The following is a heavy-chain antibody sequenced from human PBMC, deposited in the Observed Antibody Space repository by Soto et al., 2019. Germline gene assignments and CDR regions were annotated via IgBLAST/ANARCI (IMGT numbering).Heavy chain of an antibody. CDR1: GGSVSDTTYY. CDR2: VYYSGTT. D-gene: IGHD4-17*01. Sequence: SEPLSLTCSVSGGSVSDTTYYWSWIRQHPGKRLEWIGYVYYSGTTNYNPSLKSRVTISVDLSKNRFSLRLSSVTTADTALYYCARTTAVPNTLRSRYFFDYWGQGTLVTVSS. V-gene: IGHV4-61*01. J-gene: IGHJ4*02. CDR3: ARTTAVPNTLRSRYFFDY.